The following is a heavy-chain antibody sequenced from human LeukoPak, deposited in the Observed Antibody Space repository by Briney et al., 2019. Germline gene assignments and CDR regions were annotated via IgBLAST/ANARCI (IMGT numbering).Heavy chain of an antibody. Sequence: SVKVSCKASGYTFTSYYMHWVRQAPGQGLEWMGGFIPIFGTANYAQKFQGRVTITADESTSTAYMELSSLRSEDTAVYYCASVPPYSGYDFVDYWGQGTLVTVSS. CDR3: ASVPPYSGYDFVDY. CDR2: FIPIFGTA. D-gene: IGHD5-12*01. J-gene: IGHJ4*02. CDR1: GYTFTSYY. V-gene: IGHV1-69*13.